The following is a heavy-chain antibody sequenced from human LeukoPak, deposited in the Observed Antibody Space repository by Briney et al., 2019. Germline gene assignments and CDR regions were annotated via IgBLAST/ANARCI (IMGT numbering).Heavy chain of an antibody. CDR1: GGSFSGYY. CDR2: INHSGST. V-gene: IGHV4-34*01. D-gene: IGHD2-8*01. CDR3: ARAGTNGDYWYFDL. Sequence: SETLSLTCAVYGGSFSGYYWSWIRQPPGKGLEWIGEINHSGSTNYNPSLKGRVTISVDTSKNQFSLKLSSVTAADTAVYYCARAGTNGDYWYFDLWGRGTLVTVSS. J-gene: IGHJ2*01.